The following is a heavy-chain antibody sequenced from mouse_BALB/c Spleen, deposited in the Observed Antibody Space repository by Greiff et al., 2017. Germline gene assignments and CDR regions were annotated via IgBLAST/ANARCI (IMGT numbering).Heavy chain of an antibody. Sequence: VKLVESGAELVRPGSSVKISCKASGYAFSSYWMNWVKQRPGQGLEWIGQIYPGDGDTNYNGKFKGKATLTADKSSSTAYMQLSSLTSEDSAVYFCARSGRGDYFDYWGQGTTLTVSS. CDR2: IYPGDGDT. CDR3: ARSGRGDYFDY. CDR1: GYAFSSYW. V-gene: IGHV1-80*01. J-gene: IGHJ2*01.